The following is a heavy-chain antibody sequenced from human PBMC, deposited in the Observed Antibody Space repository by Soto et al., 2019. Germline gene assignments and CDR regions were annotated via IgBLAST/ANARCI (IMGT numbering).Heavy chain of an antibody. CDR1: GFTVSSKY. Sequence: GGSLRLSCAASGFTVSSKYMSWVRQAPGKGLEWVSYISSSGSTIYYADSVKGRFTISRDNAKNSLYLQMNSLRAEDTAVYYCARGGYCSGGSCFFGDAFDIWGQGTMVTVSS. J-gene: IGHJ3*02. CDR3: ARGGYCSGGSCFFGDAFDI. D-gene: IGHD2-15*01. CDR2: ISSSGSTI. V-gene: IGHV3-11*01.